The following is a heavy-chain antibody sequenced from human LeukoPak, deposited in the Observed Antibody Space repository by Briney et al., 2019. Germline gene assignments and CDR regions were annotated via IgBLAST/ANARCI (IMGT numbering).Heavy chain of an antibody. CDR1: GGTFSSYA. D-gene: IGHD2-21*02. CDR2: IIPIFGTA. V-gene: IGHV1-69*05. J-gene: IGHJ4*02. Sequence: SVKVSCKASGGTFSSYAISWVRQAPGQVLEWMGRIIPIFGTANYAQKSQGRVKITTDESTSTAYMELSSLSSEDTAVYYCERRPSGGYCGGDCWPLFDYWGQGTLVTVSS. CDR3: ERRPSGGYCGGDCWPLFDY.